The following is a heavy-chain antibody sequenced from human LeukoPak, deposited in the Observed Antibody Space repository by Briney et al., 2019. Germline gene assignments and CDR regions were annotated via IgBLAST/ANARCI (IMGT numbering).Heavy chain of an antibody. Sequence: GGSLRLSCAASGFTFSSYEVNWVRQAPGKGLXGVSYISSSGSTIYYADSVKGRFTISRDNAKNSLYLQMNSLRAEDTAVYYCARDGGNGDYFYWGQGTLVTVSS. CDR2: ISSSGSTI. D-gene: IGHD4-17*01. CDR3: ARDGGNGDYFY. V-gene: IGHV3-48*03. J-gene: IGHJ4*02. CDR1: GFTFSSYE.